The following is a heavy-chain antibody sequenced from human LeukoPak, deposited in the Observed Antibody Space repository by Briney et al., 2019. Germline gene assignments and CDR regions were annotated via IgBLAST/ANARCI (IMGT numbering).Heavy chain of an antibody. V-gene: IGHV4-31*01. CDR2: IYYSGST. D-gene: IGHD3-9*01. J-gene: IGHJ4*02. Sequence: PSETLSLTRTVSGGSISSGVYYWSWIRPRPGKGLEWIGYIYYSGSTYYNPSLKRQVTLSVDTSKNQFSLKLSSVTAADTAVYYCARVLTSYYDILTGYYRPPHYFDYWGQGTLVTVSS. CDR3: ARVLTSYYDILTGYYRPPHYFDY. CDR1: GGSISSGVYY.